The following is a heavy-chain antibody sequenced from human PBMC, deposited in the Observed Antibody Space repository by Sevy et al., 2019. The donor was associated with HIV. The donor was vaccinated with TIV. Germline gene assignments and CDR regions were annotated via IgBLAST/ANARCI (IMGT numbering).Heavy chain of an antibody. Sequence: ASVKVSCKASGGTFSSYGISWVRQAPGKGFEWMGGIIPLFGTANYAQKFQGRVTITADRSTSTVYMDLRKLTYEDTAVYYCAREGERYDSRAAFDMWGQGTMVTVSS. V-gene: IGHV1-69*06. CDR2: IIPLFGTA. D-gene: IGHD3-22*01. J-gene: IGHJ3*02. CDR3: AREGERYDSRAAFDM. CDR1: GGTFSSYG.